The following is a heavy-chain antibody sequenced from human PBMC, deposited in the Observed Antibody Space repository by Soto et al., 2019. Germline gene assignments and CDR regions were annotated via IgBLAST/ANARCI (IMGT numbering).Heavy chain of an antibody. Sequence: QVQLQESGPGLVKPSQTLSLTCIVSGDSISRGGYFWTWIRQHPGKGLEWIGYIYDSGSAFYSPSLKSRVTMSVDTSKNHFSLNLRSVTAADTAVFYCARGILRPNHYMDVWGKGTAVAVSS. CDR2: IYDSGSA. CDR1: GDSISRGGYF. D-gene: IGHD1-26*01. J-gene: IGHJ6*03. V-gene: IGHV4-31*03. CDR3: ARGILRPNHYMDV.